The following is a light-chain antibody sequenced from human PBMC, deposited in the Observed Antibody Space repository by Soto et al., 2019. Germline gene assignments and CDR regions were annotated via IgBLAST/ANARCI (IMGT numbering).Light chain of an antibody. J-gene: IGKJ1*01. V-gene: IGKV3D-20*01. Sequence: ILITQSPVTLSLSPGERATLYCRASQRVSGCFLSCYQQKPGLAPRLILYDTSFRATGIPDRFSGSGSGTDFTLTISRLDPEDFAVYYCQQYGSSPSFGQGTKVDIK. CDR3: QQYGSSPS. CDR2: DTS. CDR1: QRVSGCF.